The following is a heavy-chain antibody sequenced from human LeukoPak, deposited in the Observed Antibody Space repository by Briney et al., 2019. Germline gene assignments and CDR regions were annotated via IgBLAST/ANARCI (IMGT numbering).Heavy chain of an antibody. D-gene: IGHD3-10*01. CDR3: ARARWGGSGNFDY. CDR1: GYTFTGYY. CDR2: INPNSGGT. Sequence: GASVKVSCKASGYTFTGYYMHWVRQAPGQGLEWMGWINPNSGGTNYAQKFQGRVTMTRDTSISTAYMELSRLRSEDTAVYYCARARWGGSGNFDYWGQGTLVTVSS. J-gene: IGHJ4*02. V-gene: IGHV1-2*02.